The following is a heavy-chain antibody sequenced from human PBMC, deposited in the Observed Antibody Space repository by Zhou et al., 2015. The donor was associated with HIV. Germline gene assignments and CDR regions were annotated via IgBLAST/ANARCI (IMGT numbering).Heavy chain of an antibody. J-gene: IGHJ3*02. V-gene: IGHV1-69*09. CDR2: IIPMYEIT. D-gene: IGHD3-22*01. Sequence: QVQLVQSGPEMKRPGSAVKVSCKSSGGVVSGYTITWVRQAPGQGLQWMGKIIPMYEITDYAQEFRGRLTITADRSTSAAYMELSSLKSEDAAVYYCTRSSGNYDYAFDIWGQGTKVIVAS. CDR1: GGVVSGYT. CDR3: TRSSGNYDYAFDI.